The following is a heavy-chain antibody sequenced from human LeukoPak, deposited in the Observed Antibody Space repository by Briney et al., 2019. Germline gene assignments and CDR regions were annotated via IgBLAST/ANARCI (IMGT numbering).Heavy chain of an antibody. V-gene: IGHV4-38-2*01. D-gene: IGHD1-1*01. J-gene: IGHJ3*02. CDR1: GYSISSGYY. Sequence: PSETLSLTCAVSGYSISSGYYWGWIRQPPGKGLEWIGSKHRGGSTYYNPSLESRVTISIDTSMNQFSLRLSSVTAADTTDTAVYYCVRSWNFGRAVEAFDIWGQGIMVTVSS. CDR3: VRSWNFGRAVEAFDI. CDR2: KHRGGST.